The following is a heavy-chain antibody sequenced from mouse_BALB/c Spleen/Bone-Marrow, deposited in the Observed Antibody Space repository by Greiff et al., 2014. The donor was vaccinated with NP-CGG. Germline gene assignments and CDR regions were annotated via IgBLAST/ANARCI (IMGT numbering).Heavy chain of an antibody. CDR3: ARVYGNYDAMDY. Sequence: VQLQQSGAELARPGASVKMSCRASGYTFTTYTMHWVKQRPGQGLEWIGYINPSSGYTYYNQKFKDKATLTADRSSSAAYLQLSSLTSEDSAVYYWARVYGNYDAMDYWGQGTSVTVSS. V-gene: IGHV1-4*01. J-gene: IGHJ4*01. D-gene: IGHD2-1*01. CDR1: GYTFTTYT. CDR2: INPSSGYT.